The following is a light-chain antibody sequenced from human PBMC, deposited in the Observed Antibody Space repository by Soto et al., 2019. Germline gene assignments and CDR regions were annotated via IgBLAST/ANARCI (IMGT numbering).Light chain of an antibody. CDR2: KAS. J-gene: IGKJ1*01. Sequence: DIQMTQSPSTLSASVGDRVTITCRASDMTSTWLAWYQQKPGKAPKLLIYKASTLESGVSSRFSGSGSGTEFTLTISRLQPDDFATYYCQQYNSYSRTFGPGTKVQ. CDR3: QQYNSYSRT. CDR1: DMTSTW. V-gene: IGKV1-5*03.